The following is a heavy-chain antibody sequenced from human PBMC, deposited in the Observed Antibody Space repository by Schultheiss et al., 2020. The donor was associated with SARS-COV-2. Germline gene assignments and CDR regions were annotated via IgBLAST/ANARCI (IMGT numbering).Heavy chain of an antibody. Sequence: ASVKVSCKASGYTFTSYAMNWVRQAPGQGLEWMGWINANSGRPNYAQKFQGRVTMTRDTSISTAYMELSRLTSDDTAVYYCARERGYGDQFDYWGQGTLVTVSS. CDR2: INANSGRP. J-gene: IGHJ4*02. CDR1: GYTFTSYA. D-gene: IGHD4-17*01. V-gene: IGHV1-2*02. CDR3: ARERGYGDQFDY.